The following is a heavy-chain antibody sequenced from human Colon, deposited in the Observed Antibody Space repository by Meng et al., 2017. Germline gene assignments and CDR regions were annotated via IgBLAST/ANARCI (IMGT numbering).Heavy chain of an antibody. CDR2: IIPIFGTA. J-gene: IGHJ4*02. Sequence: SVKVSCKASGGTFSSYAISWVRQAPGQGLEWMGGIIPIFGTANYAQKFQGRVTITTDESTSTAYMELSSLRSEDTAVYYWARGSEDGAYYDSSGIYFDYWGQGTLVTVSS. V-gene: IGHV1-69*05. D-gene: IGHD3-22*01. CDR1: GGTFSSYA. CDR3: ARGSEDGAYYDSSGIYFDY.